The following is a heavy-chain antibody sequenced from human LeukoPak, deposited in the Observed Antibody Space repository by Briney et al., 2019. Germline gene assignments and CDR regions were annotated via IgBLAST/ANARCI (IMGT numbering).Heavy chain of an antibody. CDR1: GGTFSSYA. CDR3: ARDAYYDFWSGYAPYYYYYYMDV. V-gene: IGHV1-69*05. CDR2: IIPIFGTA. J-gene: IGHJ6*03. Sequence: ASVKVSCKASGGTFSSYAISWVRQAPGRGLEWMGGIIPIFGTANYAQKFQGRVTITTDESTSTAYMELSSLRSEDTAVYYCARDAYYDFWSGYAPYYYYYYMDVWGKGTTVTVSS. D-gene: IGHD3-3*01.